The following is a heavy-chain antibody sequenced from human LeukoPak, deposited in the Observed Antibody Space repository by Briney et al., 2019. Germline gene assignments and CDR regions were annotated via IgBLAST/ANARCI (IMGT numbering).Heavy chain of an antibody. CDR3: ARDHRYYYDSSGYCDYNWFDP. Sequence: SVKVSCKASGGTFISYAISWVRQAPGQGLEWMGRIIPIFGRANYEQKFQGRVTIPTDESTSTAYMELISLRSEDTAVYYCARDHRYYYDSSGYCDYNWFDPWGQGTLVTVSS. J-gene: IGHJ5*02. CDR2: IIPIFGRA. D-gene: IGHD3-22*01. CDR1: GGTFISYA. V-gene: IGHV1-69*05.